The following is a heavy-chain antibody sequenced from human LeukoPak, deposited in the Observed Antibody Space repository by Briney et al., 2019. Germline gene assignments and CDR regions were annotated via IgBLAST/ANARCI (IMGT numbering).Heavy chain of an antibody. V-gene: IGHV3-23*01. Sequence: GGSLRLSCAASGFTFSSYAMSWVRQAPGKGLEWVSVISGSGGSTYYADSVKGRFTISRDNAKNSLYLQMSSLRAEDTAIYYCVKDTSGTYWGQGTLVTVSS. CDR1: GFTFSSYA. J-gene: IGHJ4*02. CDR3: VKDTSGTY. CDR2: ISGSGGST. D-gene: IGHD1-26*01.